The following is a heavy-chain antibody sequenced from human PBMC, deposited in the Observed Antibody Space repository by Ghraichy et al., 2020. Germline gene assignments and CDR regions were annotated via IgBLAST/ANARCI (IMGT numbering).Heavy chain of an antibody. CDR3: AREGSYDYVWGSYRRLDAFDI. V-gene: IGHV3-48*02. J-gene: IGHJ3*02. D-gene: IGHD3-16*02. CDR2: ISSSSSTI. Sequence: GGSLRLSCAASGFTFSSYSMNWVRQAPGKGLEWVSYISSSSSTIYYADSVKGRFTISRDNAKNSLYLQMNSLRDEDTAVYYCAREGSYDYVWGSYRRLDAFDIWGQGTMVTVSS. CDR1: GFTFSSYS.